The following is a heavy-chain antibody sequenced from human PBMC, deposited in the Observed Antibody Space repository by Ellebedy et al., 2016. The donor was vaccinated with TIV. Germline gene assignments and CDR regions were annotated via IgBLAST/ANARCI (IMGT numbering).Heavy chain of an antibody. V-gene: IGHV3-13*01. J-gene: IGHJ4*02. CDR2: IGTAGDT. Sequence: GESLKISCAASGFTFSSYDMHWVRQATGKGLEWVSAIGTAGDTYYPGSLKGRFTISRENAKKSLYLQMNSLRAEDTAVYYCARATSGFDYWGQGALATVSS. CDR3: ARATSGFDY. CDR1: GFTFSSYD. D-gene: IGHD5-24*01.